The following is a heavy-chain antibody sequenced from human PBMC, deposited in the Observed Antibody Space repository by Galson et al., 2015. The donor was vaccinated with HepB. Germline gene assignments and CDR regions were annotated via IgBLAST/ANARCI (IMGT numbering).Heavy chain of an antibody. D-gene: IGHD3-3*01. CDR3: ARDPPITIFGVVMYY. CDR1: GYTFTSYG. CDR2: ISAYNGNT. V-gene: IGHV1-18*04. J-gene: IGHJ4*02. Sequence: SVKVSCKASGYTFTSYGISWVRQAPGQGLEWMGWISAYNGNTNYAQKLQGRVTMTTDTSTSTAYMELRSLRSDDTAVYYCARDPPITIFGVVMYYWGQGTLVTVSS.